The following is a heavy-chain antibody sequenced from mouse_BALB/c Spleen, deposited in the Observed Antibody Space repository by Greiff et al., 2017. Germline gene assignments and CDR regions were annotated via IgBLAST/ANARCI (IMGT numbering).Heavy chain of an antibody. CDR3: ARWQLGLLPRYAMDY. Sequence: EVQLQESGPELVKPGASVKMSCKASGYTFTSYVMHWVKQKPGQGLEWIGYINPYNDGTKYNEKFKGKATLTSDKSSSTAYMELSSLTSEDSAVYYCARWQLGLLPRYAMDYWGQGTSVTVSS. CDR1: GYTFTSYV. J-gene: IGHJ4*01. D-gene: IGHD3-1*01. V-gene: IGHV1-14*01. CDR2: INPYNDGT.